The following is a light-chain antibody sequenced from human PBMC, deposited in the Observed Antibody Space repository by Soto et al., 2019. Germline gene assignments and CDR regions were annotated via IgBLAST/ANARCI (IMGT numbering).Light chain of an antibody. CDR1: QSVSSR. CDR2: GAS. CDR3: QQYGSSPRT. V-gene: IGKV3-20*01. J-gene: IGKJ1*01. Sequence: EIVMTQSPGTLSLSPGERATLYCRASQSVSSRLAWYQQKPGQAPRLLISGASSRATGIPDRFSGSGSGTDFTLTISRLEPEDFAVYYCQQYGSSPRTFGQGTKVDIK.